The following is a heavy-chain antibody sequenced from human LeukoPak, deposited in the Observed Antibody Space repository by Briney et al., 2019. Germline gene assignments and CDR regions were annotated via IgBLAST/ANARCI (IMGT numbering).Heavy chain of an antibody. CDR3: ARLRGNYFPDF. Sequence: SETLSLTCAVSGGSMSNYYWTWIRQPPGKGLEWIADIHYSGSTNYNPSLKSRVAISVDTSANQFSLKLTSMTPADTAVYYCARLRGNYFPDFWGQGTLVTVSS. CDR2: IHYSGST. CDR1: GGSMSNYY. J-gene: IGHJ4*02. V-gene: IGHV4-59*01. D-gene: IGHD2/OR15-2a*01.